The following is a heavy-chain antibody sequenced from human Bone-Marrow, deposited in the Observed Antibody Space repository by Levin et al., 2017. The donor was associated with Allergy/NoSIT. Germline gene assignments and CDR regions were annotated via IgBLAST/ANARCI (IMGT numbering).Heavy chain of an antibody. D-gene: IGHD3-3*01. J-gene: IGHJ6*02. CDR3: ARYKTYYDFWSGYWGIFVVPFYYYGMDV. CDR2: IIPILGIA. CDR1: GGTFSSYT. Sequence: KISCKASGGTFSSYTISWVRQAPGQGLEWMGRIIPILGIANYAQKFQGRVTITADKSTSTAYMELSSLRSEDTAVYYCARYKTYYDFWSGYWGIFVVPFYYYGMDVWGQGTTVTVSS. V-gene: IGHV1-69*02.